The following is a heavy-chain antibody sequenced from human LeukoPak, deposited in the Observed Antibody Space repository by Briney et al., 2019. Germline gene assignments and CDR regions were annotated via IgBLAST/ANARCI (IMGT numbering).Heavy chain of an antibody. D-gene: IGHD3-10*01. CDR2: FYSGGST. CDR1: GFSVSRNY. J-gene: IGHJ4*02. V-gene: IGHV3-53*01. Sequence: GGSLRLSCAASGFSVSRNYMSWVRQAPGKGLEGVSVFYSGGSTYYSDSVKGRFTISRDNSKNTLYLQMDSLRAEDTAVYYCARDSYYGSGSYYRYTFDYWGQGTLVTVSS. CDR3: ARDSYYGSGSYYRYTFDY.